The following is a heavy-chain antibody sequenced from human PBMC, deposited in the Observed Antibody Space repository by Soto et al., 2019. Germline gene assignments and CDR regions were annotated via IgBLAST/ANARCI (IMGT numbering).Heavy chain of an antibody. Sequence: GASVKVSCKASGYTFTSYGIGWVRQAPGQGLEWMGWISAYNGNTNYAQKLQGRVTMTTDTSTSTAYMELRSLRSDDTAVYYCARDGGGDYGDPNYYYYHMDVWGKGTTVTVSS. CDR1: GYTFTSYG. D-gene: IGHD4-17*01. CDR3: ARDGGGDYGDPNYYYYHMDV. V-gene: IGHV1-18*01. CDR2: ISAYNGNT. J-gene: IGHJ6*03.